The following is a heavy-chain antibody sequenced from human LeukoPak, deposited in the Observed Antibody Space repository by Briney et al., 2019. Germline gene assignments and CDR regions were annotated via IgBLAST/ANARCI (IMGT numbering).Heavy chain of an antibody. CDR1: GGSISSYY. V-gene: IGHV4-59*01. J-gene: IGHJ5*02. Sequence: SETLSLTCTVSGGSISSYYWSWIRQPPGKGMDWIGYIYYSGSTNYNPSLKSRVTISVDTSKNQFSLKLSSVTAADTAVYYCARHNVLLWFGELSFLGWFDPWGQGTLVTVSS. CDR2: IYYSGST. CDR3: ARHNVLLWFGELSFLGWFDP. D-gene: IGHD3-10*01.